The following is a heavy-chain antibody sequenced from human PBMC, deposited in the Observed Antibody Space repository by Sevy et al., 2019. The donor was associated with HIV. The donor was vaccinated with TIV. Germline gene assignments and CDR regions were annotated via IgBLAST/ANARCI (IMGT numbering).Heavy chain of an antibody. D-gene: IGHD3-22*01. CDR1: GHTLSEFA. Sequence: ASVKVSCKVSGHTLSEFAMHWVRLAPGKGLEWMGTFDPEDGKTLHAQKFQGRVTMTEDTSTDTAYMEVNNLRSEDTAVYHCATTKDYYDSSGYPFDYWGQGTLVTVSS. CDR2: FDPEDGKT. CDR3: ATTKDYYDSSGYPFDY. V-gene: IGHV1-24*01. J-gene: IGHJ4*02.